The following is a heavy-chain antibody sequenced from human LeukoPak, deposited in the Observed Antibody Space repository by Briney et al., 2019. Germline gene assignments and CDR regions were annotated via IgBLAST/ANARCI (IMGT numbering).Heavy chain of an antibody. J-gene: IGHJ4*02. V-gene: IGHV3-7*01. CDR1: GFTFSSYW. CDR3: AREWDRDTQYYFDY. D-gene: IGHD5-18*01. Sequence: GGSLRLSCAASGFTFSSYWMSWVRQAPGKGLKWVANIKQDGSEKYYVDSVKGRFTISRDNAKNSLYLQMNSLRAEDTAVYYCAREWDRDTQYYFDYWGQGTLVTVSS. CDR2: IKQDGSEK.